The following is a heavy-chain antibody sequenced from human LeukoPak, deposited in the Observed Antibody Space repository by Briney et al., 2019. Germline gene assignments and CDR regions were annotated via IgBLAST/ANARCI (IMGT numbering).Heavy chain of an antibody. V-gene: IGHV4-61*02. CDR3: ARGVGSSSSNWFDH. CDR2: VYSSGNT. CDR1: GDSISSGTYY. D-gene: IGHD6-6*01. J-gene: IGHJ5*02. Sequence: SETLSLTCTVSGDSISSGTYYWSWIRQPAGKGLEWIGRVYSSGNTNYNPSLKSRVTISIDTSKNQFSLKLSSVTAADMAAYYCARGVGSSSSNWFDHWGQGTLVTVSS.